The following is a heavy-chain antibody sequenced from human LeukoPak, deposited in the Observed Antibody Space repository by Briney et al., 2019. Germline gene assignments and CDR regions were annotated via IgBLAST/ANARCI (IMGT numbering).Heavy chain of an antibody. D-gene: IGHD3-16*01. CDR1: GYTFTSYG. V-gene: IGHV1-18*01. CDR2: INAYNGNT. J-gene: IGHJ4*02. CDR3: ARGGPAARLITFGGVTDY. Sequence: GASVKVSCKASGYTFTSYGISWVRQAPGQGLEWMGWINAYNGNTNYAQKLQGRVTMTTDTSTSTAYMELRNLRSDDTAVYYCARGGPAARLITFGGVTDYWGQGTLVTVPS.